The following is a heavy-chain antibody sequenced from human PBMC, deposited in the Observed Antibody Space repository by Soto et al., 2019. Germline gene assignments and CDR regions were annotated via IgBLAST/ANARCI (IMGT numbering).Heavy chain of an antibody. CDR1: GGSISTYY. J-gene: IGHJ5*01. CDR2: IYYTRIT. Sequence: SETLSLTGTVTGGSISTYYWAGIRRPPGKGLDWIGHIYYTRITKLTPPLQSRVTISVYTSTNRSALRLWCGSAGDTAVYYCARVQSLEFHNGCDSWGQGTLVTV. CDR3: ARVQSLEFHNGCDS. D-gene: IGHD3-3*01. V-gene: IGHV4-59*13.